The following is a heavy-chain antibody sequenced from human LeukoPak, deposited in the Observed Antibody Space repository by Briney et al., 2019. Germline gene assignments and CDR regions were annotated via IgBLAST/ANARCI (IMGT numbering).Heavy chain of an antibody. D-gene: IGHD2-21*01. V-gene: IGHV3-15*07. CDR3: TTPRGIPN. Sequence: GSLRLSCAASGFTLSNVWMNWVRQARGKGLEWVGRIKSKTDGGTTDYAAPVKGRFTISRDESENIIYLEMNSLKIEDTAVYYCTTPRGIPNWGQGTLVTVSS. CDR2: IKSKTDGGTT. J-gene: IGHJ4*02. CDR1: GFTLSNVW.